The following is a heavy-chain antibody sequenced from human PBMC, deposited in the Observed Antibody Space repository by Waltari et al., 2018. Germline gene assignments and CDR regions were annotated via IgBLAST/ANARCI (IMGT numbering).Heavy chain of an antibody. J-gene: IGHJ4*02. CDR3: VRETPITSRFES. D-gene: IGHD5-12*01. V-gene: IGHV3-48*01. CDR1: GSIFNTFN. Sequence: EVNLEESGGDLVQPGGSLRLSCATSGSIFNTFNMNWVRQSPLRGLEWVASIGSTGSIHYADSVKGRFIIARDNGKSSLSLQMDSLRAEDTGVYYCVRETPITSRFESWGQGTPVTVSS. CDR2: IGSTGSI.